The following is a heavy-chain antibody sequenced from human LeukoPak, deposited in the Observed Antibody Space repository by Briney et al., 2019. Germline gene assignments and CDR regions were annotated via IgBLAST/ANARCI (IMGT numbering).Heavy chain of an antibody. CDR2: ISSRGGTI. D-gene: IGHD1-26*01. CDR1: GFTFSHYE. Sequence: GGSLRLSCAASGFTFSHYEMNWVRQAPGKGLEWISYISSRGGTIYYADSVQGRFTISRDSAKNSLFLQMYSLRAEDTAVYYCARDRGGKEQSALGYWGQGTLVTVSS. CDR3: ARDRGGKEQSALGY. V-gene: IGHV3-48*03. J-gene: IGHJ4*02.